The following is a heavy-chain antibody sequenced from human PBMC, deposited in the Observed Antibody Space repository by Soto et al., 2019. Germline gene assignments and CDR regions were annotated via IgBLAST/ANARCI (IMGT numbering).Heavy chain of an antibody. CDR1: GGSISSSSYY. Sequence: QLQLQESGPGLVKPSETLSLTCTVSGGSISSSSYYWGWIRQPPGKGLEWIGSIYYSGSTYYNPSLKRRVTISVDTSKNQFSLKLSSVTAADTAVYYCASIPWVGPFLYYFDYWGQGTLVTVSS. D-gene: IGHD2-21*01. CDR2: IYYSGST. V-gene: IGHV4-39*01. CDR3: ASIPWVGPFLYYFDY. J-gene: IGHJ4*02.